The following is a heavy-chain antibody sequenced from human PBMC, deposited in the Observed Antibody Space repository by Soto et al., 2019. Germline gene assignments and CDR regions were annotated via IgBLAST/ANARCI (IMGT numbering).Heavy chain of an antibody. Sequence: GGSLRLSCAASGFTFSSYWMHWVRQAPGKGLVWVSRINSDGSSTSYADSVKGRFTISRDNAKTTLYLQMNSLRAEDTAVYYCARRVKGLRLGELGAFDIWGQGTMVTVSS. D-gene: IGHD3-16*01. CDR2: INSDGSST. CDR1: GFTFSSYW. J-gene: IGHJ3*02. V-gene: IGHV3-74*01. CDR3: ARRVKGLRLGELGAFDI.